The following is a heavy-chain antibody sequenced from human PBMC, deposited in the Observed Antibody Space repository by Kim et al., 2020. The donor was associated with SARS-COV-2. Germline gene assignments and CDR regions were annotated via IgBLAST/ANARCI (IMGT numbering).Heavy chain of an antibody. Sequence: SETLSLTCGVSGGSLSGYYWSWIRQFPGKGLEWIGEIDDSGDTNYNPSLEGRVSMSVGTSRSQFSLTLTSFTAADTAVYYCARDLATAGTGSESWVQGT. CDR2: IDDSGDT. J-gene: IGHJ5*02. V-gene: IGHV4-34*01. CDR3: ARDLATAGTGSES. CDR1: GGSLSGYY. D-gene: IGHD1-1*01.